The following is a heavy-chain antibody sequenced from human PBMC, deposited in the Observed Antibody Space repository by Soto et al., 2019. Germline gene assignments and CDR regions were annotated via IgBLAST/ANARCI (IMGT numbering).Heavy chain of an antibody. Sequence: GGSLRLSCAASGFTFSSYAMSWVRQAPGKGLEWVSAISGSGGSTYYADSVKGRFTISRDNSKNTLYLQMNSLRAEDTAVYYCAKDVAGGPTMYYGGPVDYWGQGTLVTVSS. CDR1: GFTFSSYA. CDR3: AKDVAGGPTMYYGGPVDY. V-gene: IGHV3-23*01. CDR2: ISGSGGST. J-gene: IGHJ4*02. D-gene: IGHD3-3*01.